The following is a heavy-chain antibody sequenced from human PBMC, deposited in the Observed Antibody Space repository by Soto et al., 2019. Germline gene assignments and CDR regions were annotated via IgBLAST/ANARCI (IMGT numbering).Heavy chain of an antibody. D-gene: IGHD6-19*01. CDR2: ISSSSSYI. J-gene: IGHJ4*02. CDR1: GFTFSSYS. Sequence: GGSLRLSCAASGFTFSSYSMNWVRQAPGKGLEWVSSISSSSSYIYYADSVKGRFTISRDNAKNSLYLQMNSLRAEDTAVYYCARDPLRIRYGHYSSGGADFDYWGQGTLVTVSS. CDR3: ARDPLRIRYGHYSSGGADFDY. V-gene: IGHV3-21*01.